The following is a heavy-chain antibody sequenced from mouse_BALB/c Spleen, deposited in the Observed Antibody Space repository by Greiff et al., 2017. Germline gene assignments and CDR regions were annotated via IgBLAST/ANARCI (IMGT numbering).Heavy chain of an antibody. D-gene: IGHD4-1*01. CDR3: ASNWDWYFDV. V-gene: IGHV1S29*02. CDR1: GYTFTDYN. Sequence: VQLKESGPELVKPGASVKISCKASGYTFTDYNMHWVKQSHGKSLEWIGYIYPYNGGTGYNQKFKSKATLTVDNSSSTAYMELRSLTSEDSAVYYCASNWDWYFDVWGAGTTVTVSA. CDR2: IYPYNGGT. J-gene: IGHJ1*01.